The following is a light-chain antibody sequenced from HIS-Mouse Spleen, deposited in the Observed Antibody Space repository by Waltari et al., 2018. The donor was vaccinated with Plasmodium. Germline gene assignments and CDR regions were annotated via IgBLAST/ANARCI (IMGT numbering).Light chain of an antibody. V-gene: IGKV1-5*03. CDR1: QSISSW. CDR2: KAS. CDR3: QQYNSYSYT. Sequence: IQMTQSPSTLPASVGARVTITCRASQSISSWLAWYQQKPGKAPKLLIYKASSLESGVPSRFSGSGSGTEFTLTISSLQPDDFATYYCQQYNSYSYTFGQGTKLEIK. J-gene: IGKJ2*01.